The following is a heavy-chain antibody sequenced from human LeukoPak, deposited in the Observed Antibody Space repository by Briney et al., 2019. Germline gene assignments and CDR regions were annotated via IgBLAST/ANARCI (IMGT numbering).Heavy chain of an antibody. CDR2: ISGYGGST. CDR1: GFTFSSYA. V-gene: IGHV3-23*01. D-gene: IGHD3-10*01. Sequence: GGSLRLSCAASGFTFSSYAMSWVRQAPGQGLEWVSDISGYGGSTYYADSVKGRFTISRDNSKNTLYLQMNRLRAEDTAVYYCAKDLSGSSHNWFDPWGQGTLVTVSS. J-gene: IGHJ5*02. CDR3: AKDLSGSSHNWFDP.